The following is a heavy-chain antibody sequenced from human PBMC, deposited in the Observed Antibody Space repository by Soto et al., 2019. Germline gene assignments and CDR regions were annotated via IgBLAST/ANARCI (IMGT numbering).Heavy chain of an antibody. CDR3: ARGPYYYGSGSYYNQGYFDY. Sequence: ASVKVSCKASGYTFTSYGISWVRQAPGQGLEWMGWISAYNGNTNYAQKFQGRVTMTTDTSTSTAYMELRSLRSDDTAVYYCARGPYYYGSGSYYNQGYFDYWGQGTLVTVSS. D-gene: IGHD3-10*01. V-gene: IGHV1-18*01. CDR2: ISAYNGNT. CDR1: GYTFTSYG. J-gene: IGHJ4*02.